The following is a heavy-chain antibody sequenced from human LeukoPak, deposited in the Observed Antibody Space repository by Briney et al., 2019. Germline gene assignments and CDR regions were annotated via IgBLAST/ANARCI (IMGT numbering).Heavy chain of an antibody. J-gene: IGHJ5*02. CDR2: ISGSGGST. CDR1: GFTFSSYA. CDR3: ASGGSITISGVVIGQDNWFDP. V-gene: IGHV3-23*01. D-gene: IGHD3-3*01. Sequence: GGSLRLSCAASGFTFSSYAMSWVRQAPGKGLEWVSAISGSGGSTYYADSVKGRFTISRDNSKNTLYLQMNSLRAEDTAVYYCASGGSITISGVVIGQDNWFDPWGQGTLVTVSS.